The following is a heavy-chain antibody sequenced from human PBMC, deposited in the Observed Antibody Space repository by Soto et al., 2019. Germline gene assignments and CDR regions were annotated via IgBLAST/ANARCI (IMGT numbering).Heavy chain of an antibody. CDR3: AMPTRMPVN. Sequence: QVHLVESGGDLVKPGGSLRLSCVASGFTLSDYYMSWFRQAPGKGPEFISDISGTGHDANYADSVKGRFTIARDNAKNSLYLQMNTLRCENTGVYYCAMPTRMPVNWGQGPLVTVSS. D-gene: IGHD2-2*01. J-gene: IGHJ4*02. CDR2: ISGTGHDA. CDR1: GFTLSDYY. V-gene: IGHV3-11*06.